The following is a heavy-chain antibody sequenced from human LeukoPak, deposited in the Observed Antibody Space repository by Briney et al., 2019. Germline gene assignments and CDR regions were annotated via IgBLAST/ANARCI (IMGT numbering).Heavy chain of an antibody. D-gene: IGHD6-13*01. CDR3: ARIGYSSSWYDAFDI. CDR1: GGTFSSYA. V-gene: IGHV1-69*05. Sequence: ASVKVSCKASGGTFSSYAISWVRQAPGQGLEWMGGIIPIFGTANYAQKFQGRVTITTDESTSTAYMELSSLRSEDTAVYYCARIGYSSSWYDAFDIWGQGTMVTVSS. J-gene: IGHJ3*02. CDR2: IIPIFGTA.